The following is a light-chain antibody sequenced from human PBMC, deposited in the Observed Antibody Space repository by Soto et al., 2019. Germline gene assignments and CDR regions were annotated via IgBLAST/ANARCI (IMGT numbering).Light chain of an antibody. Sequence: QAVVTQEPSLTVSPGGTVTLTCGSSTGPVTTGHYPYWFQQKPGQAPRTLIYDATNKHSWTPARFSGSLLGGKAALTLSGAQPEDEAEYYCLLSYSGARVFGGGTQLTVL. J-gene: IGLJ3*02. CDR2: DAT. CDR3: LLSYSGARV. V-gene: IGLV7-46*01. CDR1: TGPVTTGHY.